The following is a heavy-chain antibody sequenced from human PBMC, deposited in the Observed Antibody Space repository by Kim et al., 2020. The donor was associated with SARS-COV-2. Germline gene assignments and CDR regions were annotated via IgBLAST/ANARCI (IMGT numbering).Heavy chain of an antibody. V-gene: IGHV1-46*01. D-gene: IGHD1-26*01. CDR2: INPSGGST. CDR3: ARDLSRFVDLWGIVGASPLSNGMDV. J-gene: IGHJ6*02. CDR1: GYTFTSYY. Sequence: ASVKVSCKASGYTFTSYYMHWVRQAPGQGLEWMGIINPSGGSTSYAQKFQGRVTMTRDTSTSTVYMELSSLRSEDTAVYYCARDLSRFVDLWGIVGASPLSNGMDVWGQGTTVTICS.